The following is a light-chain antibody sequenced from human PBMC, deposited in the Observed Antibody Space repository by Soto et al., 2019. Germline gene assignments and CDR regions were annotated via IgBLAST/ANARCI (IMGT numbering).Light chain of an antibody. Sequence: DIQMTQSPSTLPASVGDRVTITCWASQSISSWLAWYQQKPGKAPKLLIYDASSLESGVPSRFSGSGSGTEFTLTISNLHPDDFATYYCQQYNCYSRTFGRGTKVEI. CDR1: QSISSW. CDR2: DAS. J-gene: IGKJ1*01. V-gene: IGKV1-5*01. CDR3: QQYNCYSRT.